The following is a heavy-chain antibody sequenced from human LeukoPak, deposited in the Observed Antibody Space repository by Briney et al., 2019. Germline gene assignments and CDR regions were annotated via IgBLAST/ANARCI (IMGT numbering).Heavy chain of an antibody. D-gene: IGHD2-8*02. J-gene: IGHJ4*02. CDR3: AKDLVGYCTGGVCPYFDY. CDR2: SSTSGRTT. CDR1: GFTLSDYD. V-gene: IGHV3-11*01. Sequence: GGSLRLSCAASGFTLSDYDMSWIRQVPGKGLEWLSYSSTSGRTTFYADSVKGRFTISRDNAKNTLYLQMNSLRAEDTAVYYCAKDLVGYCTGGVCPYFDYWGQGTLVTVSS.